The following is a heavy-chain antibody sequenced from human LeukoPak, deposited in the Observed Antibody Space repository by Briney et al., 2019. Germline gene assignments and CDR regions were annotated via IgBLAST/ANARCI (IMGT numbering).Heavy chain of an antibody. D-gene: IGHD3-22*01. CDR1: GYTFTRYY. J-gene: IGHJ4*02. CDR2: INPNSGGT. V-gene: IGHV1-2*02. CDR3: ARDLAYYDSSGYYFDY. Sequence: ASVKVSCKASGYTFTRYYMHWVRQAPGQGVEWMGWINPNSGGTNYAQKFQGRVTMTRDTSISTAYMELSRLRSDDTAVYYCARDLAYYDSSGYYFDYWGQGTLVTVSS.